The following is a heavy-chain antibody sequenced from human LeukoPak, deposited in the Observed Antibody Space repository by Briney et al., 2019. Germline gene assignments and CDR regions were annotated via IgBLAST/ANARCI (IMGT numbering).Heavy chain of an antibody. V-gene: IGHV3-30*04. CDR3: ARARFMVRGVSDTFDL. CDR2: TSYDGSNK. CDR1: GFIFSSYA. D-gene: IGHD3-10*01. J-gene: IGHJ3*01. Sequence: PGRSLRLSCAASGFIFSSYAMHWVRQAPGKGLEWVALTSYDGSNKYYADSVKGRFTISRDNSKNTLYLQMNSLRAEDTAVYYCARARFMVRGVSDTFDLWGQGAMVTISS.